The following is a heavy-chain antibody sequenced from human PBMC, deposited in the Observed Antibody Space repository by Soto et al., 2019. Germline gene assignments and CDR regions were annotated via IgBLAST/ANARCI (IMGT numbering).Heavy chain of an antibody. CDR3: ARGWFGPDV. Sequence: EVQLVESGGGLVQPGGSLRLSCAASGFTLSGRSMHWVRQAPGKGLVWVSGIDNAGTDSTYADSVKGRFTSSRDNATNMLYLPMNSLRVEDTSVYYCARGWFGPDVWGKGTTVTVSS. CDR1: GFTLSGRS. J-gene: IGHJ6*01. V-gene: IGHV3-74*01. D-gene: IGHD3-10*01. CDR2: IDNAGTDS.